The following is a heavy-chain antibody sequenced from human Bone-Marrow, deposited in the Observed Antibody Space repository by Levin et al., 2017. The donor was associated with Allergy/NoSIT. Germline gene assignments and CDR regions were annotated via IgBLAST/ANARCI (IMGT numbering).Heavy chain of an antibody. CDR1: GFTFSDYY. D-gene: IGHD5-18*01. CDR3: AGGYSYGQPRPWDY. V-gene: IGHV3-11*01. CDR2: ITSSGTTK. J-gene: IGHJ4*02. Sequence: GGSLRLSCAASGFTFSDYYMSWIRQAPGKGPEYLSYITSSGTTKYYADFVKGRFTISRDNAKNSLYLQMNSLRVDDTAVYYCAGGYSYGQPRPWDYWGQGTQVTVSS.